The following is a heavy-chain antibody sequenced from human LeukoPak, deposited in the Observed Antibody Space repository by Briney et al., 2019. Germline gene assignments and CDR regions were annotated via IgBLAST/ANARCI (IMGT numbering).Heavy chain of an antibody. CDR3: ARDPVHLFSIRVQQQLGADY. CDR1: GGSISSSNW. V-gene: IGHV4-4*02. Sequence: ASGTLSLTCAVSGGSISSSNWWSWVRQPPGKGLEWIGEIYHSGSTNYNPSLKSRVTISVDKSKNQFSLKLSSVTAADTAVYYCARDPVHLFSIRVQQQLGADYWGQGTLVTVSS. CDR2: IYHSGST. D-gene: IGHD6-13*01. J-gene: IGHJ4*02.